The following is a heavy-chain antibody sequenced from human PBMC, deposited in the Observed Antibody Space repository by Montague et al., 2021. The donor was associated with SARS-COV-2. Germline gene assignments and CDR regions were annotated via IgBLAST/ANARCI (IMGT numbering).Heavy chain of an antibody. CDR3: ARISHLEGYYFDY. CDR2: IYYSGST. CDR1: GGSISGYY. J-gene: IGHJ4*02. V-gene: IGHV4-59*01. Sequence: SETLSLTCTVSGGSISGYYWSWIRQPPGKGLEWIGYIYYSGSTNYNPSLKSRVTISIDTSKNQFSLKLSSVTAAATAVSYCARISHLEGYYFDYWGQGTLATVSS.